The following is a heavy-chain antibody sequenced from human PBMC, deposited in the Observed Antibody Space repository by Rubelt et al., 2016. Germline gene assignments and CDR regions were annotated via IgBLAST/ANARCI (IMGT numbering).Heavy chain of an antibody. V-gene: IGHV1-3*01. CDR2: INAGNGNT. CDR1: GYTFTSYA. CDR3: ATGGDFGVVIPNWFDP. D-gene: IGHD3-3*01. J-gene: IGHJ5*02. Sequence: QVQLVQSGAEVKKPGASVKVSCKASGYTFTSYAMHWVRQAPGQRLEWMGWINAGNGNTKYSINLQGRVTCTRGPSARTAYMGLSSLRAEDTAVYYCATGGDFGVVIPNWFDPWGQGTLVTVSS.